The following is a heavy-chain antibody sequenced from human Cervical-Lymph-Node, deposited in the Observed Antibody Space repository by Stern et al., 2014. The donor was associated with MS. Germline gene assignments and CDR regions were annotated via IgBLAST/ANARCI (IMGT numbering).Heavy chain of an antibody. CDR3: ASLSSSWSNFDY. D-gene: IGHD6-13*01. V-gene: IGHV3-33*01. CDR2: IWYDGSNK. Sequence: VQLVESGGGVVQPGRSLRLSCAASGFTFSSYGMHWVRQAPGKGLEWVAVIWYDGSNKYYADSVKGRFTISENNSKNPLYLQMNSLRAEDTAVYYGASLSSSWSNFDYWGQGTLVTVSS. CDR1: GFTFSSYG. J-gene: IGHJ4*02.